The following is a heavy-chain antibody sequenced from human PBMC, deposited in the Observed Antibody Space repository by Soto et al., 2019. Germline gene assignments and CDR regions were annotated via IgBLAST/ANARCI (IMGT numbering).Heavy chain of an antibody. CDR2: IYYSGST. CDR3: ARDLAYYDFWSGYQNYYYGMDV. V-gene: IGHV4-31*03. Sequence: SETLSLTCTFSGGSISSGGYYWSWIRQHPGKGLEWIGYIYYSGSTYYNPSLKSRVTISVDTSKNQFSLKLSSVTAADTAVYYCARDLAYYDFWSGYQNYYYGMDVWGQGTTVTVSS. D-gene: IGHD3-3*01. J-gene: IGHJ6*02. CDR1: GGSISSGGYY.